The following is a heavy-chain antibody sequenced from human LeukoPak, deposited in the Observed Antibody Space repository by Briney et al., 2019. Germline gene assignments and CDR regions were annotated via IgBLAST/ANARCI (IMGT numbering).Heavy chain of an antibody. D-gene: IGHD3-3*02. CDR1: GYTFTGYS. CDR2: INPDNGDT. CDR3: TRDGVAFVAPFDY. J-gene: IGHJ4*02. Sequence: ASVKVSCKASGYTFTGYSIHWVRQAPGQGLDWMGQINPDNGDTHYSQKFQGRVTMTRDTSITTAYMELSSLRSDDTAMYYCTRDGVAFVAPFDYWGQGTLVTVSS. V-gene: IGHV1-2*06.